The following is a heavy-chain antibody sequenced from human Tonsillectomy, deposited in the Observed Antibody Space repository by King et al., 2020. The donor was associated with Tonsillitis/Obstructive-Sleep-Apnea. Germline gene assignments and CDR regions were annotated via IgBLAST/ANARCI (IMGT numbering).Heavy chain of an antibody. D-gene: IGHD2-15*01. CDR3: AREMVRGHAFDAFDV. Sequence: QLVQSGAEVKKPGSSVRVSCRASGGTFSSYAISWVRQAPGQGLEWMGGIVPILGSANYAQKFQGRVTITADESTRTVYMDLSSLRSDDTAVYFCAREMVRGHAFDAFDVWGQGTGVTVSS. V-gene: IGHV1-69*11. J-gene: IGHJ3*01. CDR1: GGTFSSYA. CDR2: IVPILGSA.